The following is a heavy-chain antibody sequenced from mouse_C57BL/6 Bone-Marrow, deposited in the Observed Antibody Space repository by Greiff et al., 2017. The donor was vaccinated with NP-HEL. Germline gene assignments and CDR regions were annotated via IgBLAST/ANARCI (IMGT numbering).Heavy chain of an antibody. J-gene: IGHJ4*01. CDR2: INPSSGYT. CDR1: GYTFTSYW. V-gene: IGHV1-7*01. Sequence: QVQLQQPGAELAKPGASVKLSCKASGYTFTSYWMHWVKQRPGQGLEWIGYINPSSGYTKYNQKFKDKATLTVDKSSSTAYMQLGSLTCEGSAVYYGARSGIYYDYLYAMDYWGQGTSVTVSS. CDR3: ARSGIYYDYLYAMDY. D-gene: IGHD2-4*01.